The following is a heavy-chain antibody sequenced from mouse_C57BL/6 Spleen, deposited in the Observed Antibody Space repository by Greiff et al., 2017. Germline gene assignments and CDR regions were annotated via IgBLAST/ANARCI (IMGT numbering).Heavy chain of an antibody. V-gene: IGHV1-64*01. CDR3: VDGAYYSNYPVAY. Sequence: VQLQQPGAELVKPGASVKLSCKASGYTFTSYWMHWVKQRPGQGLEWIGMIHPNSGSTNYNEKFKSKATLTVDKSSSTAYMQLSSLTSEDSAVYYCVDGAYYSNYPVAYWGQGTLVTVSA. CDR2: IHPNSGST. D-gene: IGHD2-5*01. CDR1: GYTFTSYW. J-gene: IGHJ3*01.